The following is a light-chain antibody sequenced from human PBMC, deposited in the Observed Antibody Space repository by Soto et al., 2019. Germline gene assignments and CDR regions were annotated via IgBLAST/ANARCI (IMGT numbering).Light chain of an antibody. CDR1: SSDIGAYEH. CDR2: DVR. V-gene: IGLV2-14*03. CDR3: ASKTTSSTVL. J-gene: IGLJ2*01. Sequence: QSALTQPSSMSGSPGQSITISCTGTSSDIGAYEHVSWYQQRPGRAPKVLIYDVRIRPSEVSNRFSGSKSVDTASLTISGLQAEDEAVYYCASKTTSSTVLFGGGTKLTVL.